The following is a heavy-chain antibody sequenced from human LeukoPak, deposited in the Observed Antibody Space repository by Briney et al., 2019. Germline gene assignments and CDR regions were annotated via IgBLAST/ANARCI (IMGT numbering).Heavy chain of an antibody. CDR2: IYYSGST. CDR1: GGSISSYY. J-gene: IGHJ2*01. D-gene: IGHD3-16*01. CDR3: ARGYYSGPSRYWYFDL. Sequence: SETLSLTCTVSGGSISSYYWSWLRQPPGKGLEWIGYIYYSGSTNYNPSLKSRVTISVDTSKNQFSLKLSSVTAADTAVYYCARGYYSGPSRYWYFDLWGRGTLVTVSS. V-gene: IGHV4-59*08.